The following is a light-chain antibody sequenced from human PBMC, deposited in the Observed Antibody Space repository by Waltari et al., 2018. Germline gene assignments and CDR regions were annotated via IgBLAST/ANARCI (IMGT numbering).Light chain of an antibody. V-gene: IGLV3-19*01. CDR3: HSRDSNGDVL. Sequence: SSELTQDPAVSVALGQTVRITCQGDSLRTYYLSWFQQKAGQAPTLVIYGKNNRPSGIPDRFSASTSGSRVSLTIIGAQAEDEADYYCHSRDSNGDVLIGGGTKVTVV. J-gene: IGLJ2*01. CDR1: SLRTYY. CDR2: GKN.